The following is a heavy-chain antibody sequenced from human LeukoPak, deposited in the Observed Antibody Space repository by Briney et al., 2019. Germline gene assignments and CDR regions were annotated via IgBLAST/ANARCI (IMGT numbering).Heavy chain of an antibody. CDR3: ARGVSLESGNCQY. V-gene: IGHV3-74*01. D-gene: IGHD3-3*01. Sequence: GGSLRLSCAASGFTFSNYRMHWVRQAPGKGLVWVSLMSGDGSTKNYADSVEGRFTISRDNTKNTVYLQMNSLRAEDTAVYYCARGVSLESGNCQYWGQGTLVAVSS. CDR2: MSGDGSTK. CDR1: GFTFSNYR. J-gene: IGHJ1*01.